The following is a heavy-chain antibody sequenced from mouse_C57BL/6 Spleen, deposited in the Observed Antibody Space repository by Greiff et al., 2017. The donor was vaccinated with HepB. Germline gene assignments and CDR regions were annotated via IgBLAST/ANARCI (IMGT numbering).Heavy chain of an antibody. Sequence: QVQLQQPGAELVKPGASVKMSCKASGYTFTSYWITWVKQRPGQGLEWIGDIYPGSGSTNYNEKFKSKATLTVDTSSSTAYMQLSSLTSEDSAVYYCARPTPVVAPFDYWGQGTTLTVSS. J-gene: IGHJ2*01. CDR2: IYPGSGST. D-gene: IGHD1-1*01. V-gene: IGHV1-55*01. CDR1: GYTFTSYW. CDR3: ARPTPVVAPFDY.